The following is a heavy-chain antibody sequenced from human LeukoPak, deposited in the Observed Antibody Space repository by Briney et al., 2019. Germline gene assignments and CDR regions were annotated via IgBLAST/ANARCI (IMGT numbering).Heavy chain of an antibody. CDR3: AKCQKRCGGDFDY. D-gene: IGHD2-21*01. Sequence: AGGSLRLSCAASGFTFSSYAMSWVRQAPGKGLEWVSAISGSGGSTYYADSVKGRFTIPRDNSKTTLYLQMNSLRAEDTAVYYCAKCQKRCGGDFDYWGQGTLVTVSS. V-gene: IGHV3-23*01. CDR1: GFTFSSYA. CDR2: ISGSGGST. J-gene: IGHJ4*02.